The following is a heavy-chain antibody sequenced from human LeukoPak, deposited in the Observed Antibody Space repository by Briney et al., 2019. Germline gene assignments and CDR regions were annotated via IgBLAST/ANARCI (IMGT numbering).Heavy chain of an antibody. CDR2: INPNSGDT. D-gene: IGHD5-18*01. Sequence: GASVKVSCKASGYTFTDYYMHWVRQAPGQGLEWMGWINPNSGDTNYAQKFQGRVTMARDTSISTAYMELSRLRSDDTAVYYCARWDEFSYGQPQGGSLDYWGQGTLVIVSS. CDR1: GYTFTDYY. CDR3: ARWDEFSYGQPQGGSLDY. V-gene: IGHV1-2*02. J-gene: IGHJ4*02.